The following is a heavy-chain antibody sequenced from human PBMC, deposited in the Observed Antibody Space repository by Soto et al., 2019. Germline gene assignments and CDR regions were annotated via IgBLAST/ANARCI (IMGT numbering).Heavy chain of an antibody. D-gene: IGHD1-26*01. CDR3: ANVGGGLGYFDL. Sequence: EVQLLESGGGLARPGGSLRLSCVASGFIFSDYAMTWIRQAPGKGLEWVATISASGGNIEYKDSLKGRFTISRDNSKKTVYLQINGLTADDTAVHYCANVGGGLGYFDLWGRGTLVTVSS. CDR2: ISASGGNI. CDR1: GFIFSDYA. V-gene: IGHV3-23*01. J-gene: IGHJ2*01.